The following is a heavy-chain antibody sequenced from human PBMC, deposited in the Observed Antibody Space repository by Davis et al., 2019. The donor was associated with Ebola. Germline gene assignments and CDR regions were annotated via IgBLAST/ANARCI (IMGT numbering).Heavy chain of an antibody. V-gene: IGHV4-31*03. CDR2: IYYSGST. CDR3: ARITGTTSHYYYGMDV. CDR1: GGSISSSSYY. D-gene: IGHD1-7*01. Sequence: LRLSCTVSGGSISSSSYYWGWIRQHPGKGLEWIGYIYYSGSTYYNPSLKSRVTISVDTSKNQFSLKLSSVTAADTAVYYCARITGTTSHYYYGMDVRGQGTTVTVSS. J-gene: IGHJ6*02.